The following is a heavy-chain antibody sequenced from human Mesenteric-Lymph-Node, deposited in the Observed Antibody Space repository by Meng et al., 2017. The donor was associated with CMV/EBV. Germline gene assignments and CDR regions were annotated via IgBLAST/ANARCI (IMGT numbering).Heavy chain of an antibody. CDR1: GFTFSSYS. Sequence: ESLKISCAASGFTFSSYSMNWVRQAPGQGLEWVSYISPDGGAIYYADSVRGRFTVSRDNAKNSLDLQMSSLRAEDTAVYYCVRDYVWAFDYWGQGILVTVSS. J-gene: IGHJ4*02. V-gene: IGHV3-48*04. CDR2: ISPDGGAI. D-gene: IGHD3-16*01. CDR3: VRDYVWAFDY.